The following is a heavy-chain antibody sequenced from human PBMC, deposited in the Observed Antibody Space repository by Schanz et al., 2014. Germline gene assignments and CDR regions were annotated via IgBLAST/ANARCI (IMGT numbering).Heavy chain of an antibody. CDR1: GFTFDNYA. CDR3: AKDRQNTVNRVGYGYRMEV. D-gene: IGHD4-4*01. J-gene: IGHJ6*02. V-gene: IGHV3-9*01. CDR2: ISWNSGSV. Sequence: EVQLVESGGGLVQPGRSLRLSCAASGFTFDNYAMHWVRQAPGKGLEWVSSISWNSGSVAYADSVKGRFTISRDDAKNSLYLPKNSLKAENTTLYDCAKDRQNTVNRVGYGYRMEVWGQGTTVTVSS.